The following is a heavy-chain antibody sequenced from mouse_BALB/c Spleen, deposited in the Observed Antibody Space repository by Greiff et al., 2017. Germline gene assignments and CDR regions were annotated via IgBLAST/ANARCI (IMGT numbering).Heavy chain of an antibody. CDR3: ASRYYRYDGYAMDY. J-gene: IGHJ4*01. V-gene: IGHV5-17*02. CDR1: GFTFSSFG. CDR2: ISSGSGTI. Sequence: EVQLVESGGGLVQPGGSRKLSCAASGFTFSSFGMHWVRQAPEKGLEWVAYISSGSGTIYYADTVKGRFTISRDNPKNTLFLQMTSLRSEDTAMYDCASRYYRYDGYAMDYWGQGTSVTVSS. D-gene: IGHD2-14*01.